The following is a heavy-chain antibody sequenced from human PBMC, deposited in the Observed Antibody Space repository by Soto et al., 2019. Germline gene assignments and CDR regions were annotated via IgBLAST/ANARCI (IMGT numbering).Heavy chain of an antibody. J-gene: IGHJ4*02. CDR1: GYTFTSYA. CDR3: ARVQIQELENIFDY. Sequence: ASVKVSCKAAGYTFTSYAMHWGRQAPGQRPEWMGWINAGNGNTKYSQKFQGRVTITRDTSASTAYMELNSLKVEDTAVYFCARVQIQELENIFDYWGQGTLVTVSS. V-gene: IGHV1-3*01. CDR2: INAGNGNT. D-gene: IGHD3-3*01.